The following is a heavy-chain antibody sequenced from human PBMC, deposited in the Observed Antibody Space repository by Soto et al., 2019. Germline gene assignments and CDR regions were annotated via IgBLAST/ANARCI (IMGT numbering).Heavy chain of an antibody. CDR1: GGSISSGGYY. D-gene: IGHD5-12*01. Sequence: QVQLQESGPGLAKPSQTLSPTCTVSGGSISSGGYYWSWIRQHLGKGLEWIGYIYYCRSIYYNPSRERRVTISVDTSKRQFSLKLSSVTAADTAVYYCARGTWGYAIDYWGQGTLVTVSS. CDR3: ARGTWGYAIDY. V-gene: IGHV4-31*03. J-gene: IGHJ4*02. CDR2: IYYCRSI.